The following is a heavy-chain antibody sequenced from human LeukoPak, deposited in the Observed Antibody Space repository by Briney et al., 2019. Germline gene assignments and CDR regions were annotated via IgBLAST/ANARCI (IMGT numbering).Heavy chain of an antibody. CDR2: IYTGGST. J-gene: IGHJ6*02. D-gene: IGHD4-17*01. V-gene: IGHV3-53*01. CDR3: ARGPNGDPIQNYCMNV. CDR1: GFSVNDNY. Sequence: GGSLRLSCAASGFSVNDNYLCWVRQAPGKGLEWVAVIYTGGSTYYYGSVQGRFTISRDTSKNTLSLQMNSLRAEDTAVYYGARGPNGDPIQNYCMNVWGQGTTVTVSS.